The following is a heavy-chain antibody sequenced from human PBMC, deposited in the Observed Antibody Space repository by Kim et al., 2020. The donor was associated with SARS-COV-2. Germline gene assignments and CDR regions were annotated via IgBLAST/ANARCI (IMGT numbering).Heavy chain of an antibody. Sequence: GGSLRLSCAASGFTFSSSAMNWVRQAPGKGLEWVSTISGSARSTYYADSVKGRFTISRDKSKNTLYLQMNSLRAEDTAVYYCAKLHELTGYDTNRNFDYWGQGTLVTVSS. CDR3: AKLHELTGYDTNRNFDY. CDR1: GFTFSSSA. J-gene: IGHJ4*02. D-gene: IGHD3-9*01. CDR2: ISGSARST. V-gene: IGHV3-23*01.